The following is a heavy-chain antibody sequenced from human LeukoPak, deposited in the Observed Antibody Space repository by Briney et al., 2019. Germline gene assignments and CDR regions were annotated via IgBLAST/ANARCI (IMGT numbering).Heavy chain of an antibody. Sequence: GGSLRLSCAASGFTFSSYAMSWVRQAPGKGLEWVAVIWYDGSDKYYADSVKGRFTISRDNSKNTLYLQMNSLRVEDTAVYYCARGYSRSSYYYYYMDVWGKGTTVTVSS. V-gene: IGHV3-33*08. D-gene: IGHD4-11*01. CDR2: IWYDGSDK. CDR3: ARGYSRSSYYYYYMDV. CDR1: GFTFSSYA. J-gene: IGHJ6*03.